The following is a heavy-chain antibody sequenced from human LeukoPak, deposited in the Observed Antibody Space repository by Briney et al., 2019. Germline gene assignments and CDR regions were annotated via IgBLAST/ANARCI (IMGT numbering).Heavy chain of an antibody. CDR1: GFTFSSYE. CDR3: TRGPPDYGSGSYFDN. V-gene: IGHV3-48*03. CDR2: ISSDGRTV. Sequence: PGGSLRLSCAASGFTFSSYEMDWVRQAPGKGLEWVSYISSDGRTVHYPDSLRGRFTISRDNVKNTVYLQMDSLRVEDTALYYCTRGPPDYGSGSYFDNWGQGTLDTVSS. D-gene: IGHD3-10*01. J-gene: IGHJ4*02.